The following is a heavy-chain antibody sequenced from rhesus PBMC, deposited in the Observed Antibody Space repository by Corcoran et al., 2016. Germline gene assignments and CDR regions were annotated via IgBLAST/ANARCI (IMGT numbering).Heavy chain of an antibody. J-gene: IGHJ4*01. CDR3: ARDSPFDY. CDR1: GGSISDSYR. V-gene: IGHV4S10*01. CDR2: IYGSGTST. Sequence: QVQLQESGPGVVKPSETLSLTCAVSGGSISDSYRWNWIRQPPGKGLEWIGYIYGSGTSTSINPSLSSRVTISKDASKNQFSLKLSSVTAADTAMYYCARDSPFDYWGQGVLVTVSS.